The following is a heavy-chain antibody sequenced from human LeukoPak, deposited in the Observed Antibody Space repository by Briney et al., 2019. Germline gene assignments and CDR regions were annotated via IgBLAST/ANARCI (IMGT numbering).Heavy chain of an antibody. CDR1: GGSISSSSYY. D-gene: IGHD1-1*01. Sequence: PSETLSLTCTVSGGSISSSSYYWGWIRQPPGKGLEWIGSIYYSGSTYYNPSLKSRVTISVDTSKNQFSLKLSSVTAADTAVYYCARHAVHAGGYDTEGDYFGYWGQGTLVTVSS. J-gene: IGHJ4*02. V-gene: IGHV4-39*01. CDR3: ARHAVHAGGYDTEGDYFGY. CDR2: IYYSGST.